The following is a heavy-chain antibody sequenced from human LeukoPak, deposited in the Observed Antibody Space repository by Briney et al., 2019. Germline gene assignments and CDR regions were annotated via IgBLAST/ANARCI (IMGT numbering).Heavy chain of an antibody. Sequence: SETLSLTCTVSGGSVSSSGSYWVWVRQPPGKGLEWVGSTYYGGTTYYNPSLESRLTISADTSKNQFSLKVTSVTAADTAVYYCARRGLVVVPLWGQGTLVTVSS. CDR1: GGSVSSSGSY. CDR3: ARRGLVVVPL. D-gene: IGHD2-21*01. CDR2: TYYGGTT. J-gene: IGHJ4*02. V-gene: IGHV4-39*01.